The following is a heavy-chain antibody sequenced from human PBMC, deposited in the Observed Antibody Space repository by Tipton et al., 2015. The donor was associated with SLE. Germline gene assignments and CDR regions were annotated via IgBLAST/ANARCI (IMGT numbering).Heavy chain of an antibody. Sequence: TLSLTCTVSGGSIGSSSYYWGWIRQPPGKGLEWIGYIYYSGSTNYNPSLKSRVTISVDTSKNQFSLKLSSVTAAGTAVYYCASIAFRGVDIWGQGTMVTVSS. D-gene: IGHD3-10*01. CDR3: ASIAFRGVDI. V-gene: IGHV4-61*05. CDR1: GGSIGSSSYY. J-gene: IGHJ3*02. CDR2: IYYSGST.